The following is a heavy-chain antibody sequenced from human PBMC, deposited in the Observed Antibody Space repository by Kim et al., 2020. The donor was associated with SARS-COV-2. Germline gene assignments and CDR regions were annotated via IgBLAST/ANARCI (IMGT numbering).Heavy chain of an antibody. CDR3: ARGDKVGPPSYYYGSGSQQTTFNS. CDR1: GGSISSGDYY. V-gene: IGHV4-30-4*01. CDR2: IYYSGST. D-gene: IGHD3-10*01. Sequence: SETLSLTCTVSGGSISSGDYYWSWIRQPPGKGLEWIGYIYYSGSTYYNPSLKSRVTISVDTSKNQFSLKLSSVTAADTAVYYCARGDKVGPPSYYYGSGSQQTTFNSWGQGTLVTVSS. J-gene: IGHJ5*02.